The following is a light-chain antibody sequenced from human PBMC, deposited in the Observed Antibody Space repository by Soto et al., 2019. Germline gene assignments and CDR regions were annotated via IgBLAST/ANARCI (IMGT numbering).Light chain of an antibody. CDR3: GAWDESLNGYV. CDR1: SSNIGAGSD. J-gene: IGLJ1*01. V-gene: IGLV1-40*01. Sequence: QSVLTQPPSISGAPGQRVTISCTGSSSNIGAGSDVHWYHQLPGTAPKLLIYGNTNRPSGVPDRFSGSKSGTSASLAIAGLQSGDEADYYCGAWDESLNGYVFGTGTKVTVL. CDR2: GNT.